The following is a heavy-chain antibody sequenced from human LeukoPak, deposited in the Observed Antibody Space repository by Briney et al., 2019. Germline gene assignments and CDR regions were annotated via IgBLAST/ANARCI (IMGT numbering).Heavy chain of an antibody. Sequence: SETLSLTCTVSGGSISSCYWSWIRQPPGKGLEWIGYIYYSGSTNYNPSLKGRVTISVDTSKNQFSLKLSSVTAADTAVYYCARDRYYDSSGYYRFDYWGQGTLVTVSS. D-gene: IGHD3-22*01. CDR1: GGSISSCY. CDR3: ARDRYYDSSGYYRFDY. V-gene: IGHV4-59*01. CDR2: IYYSGST. J-gene: IGHJ4*02.